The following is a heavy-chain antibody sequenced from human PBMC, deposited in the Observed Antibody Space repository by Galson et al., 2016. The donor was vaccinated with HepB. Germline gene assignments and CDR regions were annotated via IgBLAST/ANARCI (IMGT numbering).Heavy chain of an antibody. V-gene: IGHV4-39*02. D-gene: IGHD1-14*01. J-gene: IGHJ4*02. CDR1: GDSISIRGYY. CDR2: IYYSGNT. Sequence: SETLSLTCTVSGDSISIRGYYWAWIRQSPGKGLEWIGSIYYSGNTYNNPSLKTRVSMSVDTSKNHFSLELSSVTAADTAVYYCARRTLQPSFDYWGQGTPVSVSS. CDR3: ARRTLQPSFDY.